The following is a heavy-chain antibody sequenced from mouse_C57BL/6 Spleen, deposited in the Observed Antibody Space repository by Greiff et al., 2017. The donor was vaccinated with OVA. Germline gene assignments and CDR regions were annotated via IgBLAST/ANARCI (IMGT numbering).Heavy chain of an antibody. Sequence: EVKVVESGAELVRPGASVKLSCTASGFNIQDDYMHWVKQRPEQGLEWIGWIDPENGDTEYASKFPGKATITADTSSNTAYLQLSSLTSEDTAVYYCTTVRVRRPEYAMDYWGQGTSVTVSS. J-gene: IGHJ4*01. D-gene: IGHD2-14*01. CDR2: IDPENGDT. CDR3: TTVRVRRPEYAMDY. CDR1: GFNIQDDY. V-gene: IGHV14-4*01.